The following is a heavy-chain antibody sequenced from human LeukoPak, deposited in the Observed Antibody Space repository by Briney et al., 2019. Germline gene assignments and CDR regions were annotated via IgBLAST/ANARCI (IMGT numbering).Heavy chain of an antibody. D-gene: IGHD5-18*01. CDR1: GGSISSYY. V-gene: IGHV4-59*08. CDR2: IYYSGST. CDR3: ARLRPAMVSSEFDY. J-gene: IGHJ4*02. Sequence: SSETLSLNCTVSGGSISSYYWSWIRQPPGKGLEWIGYIYYSGSTNYNPSLKSRVTISVDTSKNQFSLKLSSVTAADTAVYYCARLRPAMVSSEFDYWGQGTLVTVSS.